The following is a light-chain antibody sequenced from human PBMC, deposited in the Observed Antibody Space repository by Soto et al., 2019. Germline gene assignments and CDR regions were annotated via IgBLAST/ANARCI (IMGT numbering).Light chain of an antibody. CDR2: DSS. V-gene: IGKV3D-15*01. Sequence: VMTQSPATLSASPGASVALSCNSSQNVSDSLAWYQQKPGPNPRLLIYDSSARASDVPVRFSGGGTGAEFTLNISNLQTEDFAVYICQQYYKRPQSTCGQGTKVDIK. J-gene: IGKJ1*01. CDR3: QQYYKRPQST. CDR1: QNVSDS.